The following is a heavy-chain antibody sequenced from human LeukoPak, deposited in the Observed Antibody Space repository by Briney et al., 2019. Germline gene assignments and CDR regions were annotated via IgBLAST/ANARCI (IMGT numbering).Heavy chain of an antibody. CDR3: AKVAPTGGPVEADI. CDR1: GFTLSSYA. D-gene: IGHD4-17*01. Sequence: GGSLRLSCEAPGFTLSSYAMSWVGKAPGKGLEWVSAISGSGGSTYYADSVKGRFTISGDNSKNTLYLQMNSLRAEDTAVYYCAKVAPTGGPVEADIWGQGTMVTVSS. CDR2: ISGSGGST. J-gene: IGHJ3*02. V-gene: IGHV3-23*01.